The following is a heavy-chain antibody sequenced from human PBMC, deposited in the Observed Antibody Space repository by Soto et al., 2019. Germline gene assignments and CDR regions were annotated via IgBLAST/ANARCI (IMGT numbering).Heavy chain of an antibody. CDR2: IRSNADGGTA. CDR1: GFTFSNAW. D-gene: IGHD3-3*01. CDR3: TTSISGLVTGH. V-gene: IGHV3-15*07. J-gene: IGHJ4*02. Sequence: EVQLVESGGGLVKPGESLRLSCAASGFTFSNAWMNWVRQAPGKGLEWVGRIRSNADGGTADYVAPVKGRFTFSRDDSQNTLFLQMNSLKTEDTAVYFCTTSISGLVTGHWGQGTLVTVSS.